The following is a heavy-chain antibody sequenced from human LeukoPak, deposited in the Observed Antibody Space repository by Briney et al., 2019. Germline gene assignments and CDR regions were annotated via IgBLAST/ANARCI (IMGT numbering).Heavy chain of an antibody. CDR1: GYTFTSYC. V-gene: IGHV1-46*01. J-gene: IGHJ4*02. CDR2: INPSGGST. CDR3: ARDLAYSNYVGILDY. Sequence: ASVKVSCKASGYTFTSYCMHWVRQAPGQGLEWMGIINPSGGSTSYAQKFQGRVTMTRDTSTSTVYMELSSLRSEDTAVYYCARDLAYSNYVGILDYWGQGTLVTVSS. D-gene: IGHD4-4*01.